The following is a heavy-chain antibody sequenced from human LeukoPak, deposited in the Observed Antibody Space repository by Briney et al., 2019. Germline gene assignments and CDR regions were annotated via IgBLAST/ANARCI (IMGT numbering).Heavy chain of an antibody. CDR2: INHSGST. Sequence: PSETLSLTCAVYGGSFSGYYWSWIRQPPGKGLEWIGEINHSGSTNYNPSLKSRVTISVDTSKNQFSLKLSSVTAADTAVYYCARAQWLRRNWFDPWGQGTLVTISS. D-gene: IGHD5-12*01. J-gene: IGHJ5*02. CDR1: GGSFSGYY. V-gene: IGHV4-34*01. CDR3: ARAQWLRRNWFDP.